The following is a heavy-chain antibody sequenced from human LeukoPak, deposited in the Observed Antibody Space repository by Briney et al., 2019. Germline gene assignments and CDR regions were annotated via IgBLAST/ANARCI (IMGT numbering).Heavy chain of an antibody. J-gene: IGHJ3*02. D-gene: IGHD4-23*01. CDR3: ARIPVVDDAFDI. Sequence: PPETLSLTCSVSGGSISSSSYYWGWIRQPPGKGLEWIGSIYYSGSTYHNPSLKSRVTISVDTSKSQFSLKLSSVTAADTAVYYCARIPVVDDAFDIWGQGTMVTVSS. V-gene: IGHV4-39*01. CDR1: GGSISSSSYY. CDR2: IYYSGST.